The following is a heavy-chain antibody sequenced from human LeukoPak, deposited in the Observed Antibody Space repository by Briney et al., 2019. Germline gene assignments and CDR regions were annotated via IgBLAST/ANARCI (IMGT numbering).Heavy chain of an antibody. CDR1: GFTFSSYS. V-gene: IGHV3-21*01. D-gene: IGHD4-17*01. CDR2: ISSSSSYI. Sequence: PGGSLRLSCAASGFTFSSYSMNWVRQAPGKGLEWVSSISSSSSYIYYADSVKGRFTISRDNAKNSLYLQMNSLRAEDTAVYYCARGRGDYYYYYYYMDVWGKGTTVTISS. CDR3: ARGRGDYYYYYYYMDV. J-gene: IGHJ6*03.